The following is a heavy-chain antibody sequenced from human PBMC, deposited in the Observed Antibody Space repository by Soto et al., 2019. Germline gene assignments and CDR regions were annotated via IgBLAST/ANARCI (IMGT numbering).Heavy chain of an antibody. CDR1: GFTFSGYS. V-gene: IGHV3-21*01. D-gene: IGHD3-3*01. Sequence: GGSLRLSCAASGFTFSGYSMNWVRQAPGKGLEWVSSISSSSSYIYYADSVKGRFTISRDSAKNSLYLQMNSLRAEDTAVYYCARAGKEVLRFLEWYPMYYGMDVWGQGTTVTVSS. J-gene: IGHJ6*02. CDR3: ARAGKEVLRFLEWYPMYYGMDV. CDR2: ISSSSSYI.